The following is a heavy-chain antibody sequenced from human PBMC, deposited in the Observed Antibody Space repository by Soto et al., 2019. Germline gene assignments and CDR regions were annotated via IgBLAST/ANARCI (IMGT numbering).Heavy chain of an antibody. V-gene: IGHV5-51*01. D-gene: IGHD5-18*01. J-gene: IGHJ6*02. Sequence: GESLKISCKGSGYSFTSYWIGWVRQMPGKGLEWMGIIYPGDSDTRYSPSFQGQVTISADKSISTAYLQWSSLKASDTAMYYCARHRDTAMVTYYYYGMDVWGQGTTVT. CDR3: ARHRDTAMVTYYYYGMDV. CDR1: GYSFTSYW. CDR2: IYPGDSDT.